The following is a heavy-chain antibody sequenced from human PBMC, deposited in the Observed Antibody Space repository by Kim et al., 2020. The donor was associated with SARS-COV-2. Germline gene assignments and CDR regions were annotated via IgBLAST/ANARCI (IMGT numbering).Heavy chain of an antibody. J-gene: IGHJ4*03. V-gene: IGHV3-30-3*01. CDR1: GFGFNNHN. CDR3: ARDGCWTSISCYLDY. D-gene: IGHD6-13*01. CDR2: ISYNGNEK. Sequence: GGSLRLSCAASGFGFNNHNMHWVRQAPGKGLEWVALISYNGNEKYYADSVKGRFTISRDNSKNTVSLQMNSLRVEDTAVYYCARDGCWTSISCYLDYWG.